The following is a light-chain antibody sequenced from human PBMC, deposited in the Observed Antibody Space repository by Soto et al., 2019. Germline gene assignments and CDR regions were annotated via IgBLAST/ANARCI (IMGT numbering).Light chain of an antibody. CDR3: IQALQTPFT. CDR2: LGS. V-gene: IGKV2-28*01. CDR1: QSLLHSNGYNY. Sequence: DLVMTQSPLSLPVTPGEPASISCRSSQSLLHSNGYNYLDWYLQKPGQSPQLLIYLGSNRASGGPDRFSGSGSGTDFTLKSSRVEAEDVGVYYCIQALQTPFTFGPGTKVDIK. J-gene: IGKJ3*01.